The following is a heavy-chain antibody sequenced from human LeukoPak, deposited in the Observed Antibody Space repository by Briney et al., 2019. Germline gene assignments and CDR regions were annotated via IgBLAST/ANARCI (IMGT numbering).Heavy chain of an antibody. CDR1: GYSFNTYW. J-gene: IGHJ3*02. Sequence: GESLKISCKGSGYSFNTYWIGWVRQMPGKGLEWMGIIYPGDSDTKYSPSFQGQVTISADKSISTAYLQWSSLKASDTAMYYCAGSRGFGELLAVSFAFDIWGQGTMVTVSS. CDR3: AGSRGFGELLAVSFAFDI. V-gene: IGHV5-51*01. D-gene: IGHD3-10*01. CDR2: IYPGDSDT.